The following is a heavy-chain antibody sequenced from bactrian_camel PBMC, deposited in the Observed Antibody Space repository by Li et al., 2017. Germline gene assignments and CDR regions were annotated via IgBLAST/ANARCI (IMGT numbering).Heavy chain of an antibody. D-gene: IGHD1*01. CDR2: IYTEGDTP. CDR1: RTYNTYC. CDR3: ATVLQGTLCRWENFGY. J-gene: IGHJ6*01. Sequence: LVESGGGSVQAGGSLRLSCKASRTYNTYCLAWFRQAPGKEREGVAAIYTEGDTPIYADSVKGRFTISRDSAKNTFYLQMNSLKPEDTAMYSCATVLQGTLCRWENFGYWGQGTQVTVS. V-gene: IGHV3S26*01.